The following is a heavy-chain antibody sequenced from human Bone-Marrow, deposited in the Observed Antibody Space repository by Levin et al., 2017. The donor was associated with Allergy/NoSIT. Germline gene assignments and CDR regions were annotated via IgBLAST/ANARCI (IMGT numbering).Heavy chain of an antibody. Sequence: KSGGSLRLSCAASGFTFSDYYMSWIRQAPGMGLEWISYISSSGSAIYYADSVKGRFTISRDNAKKSLDLQMNTLSAEDTAVYYCARERRGDYAVFDYWGQGILVTVSS. CDR2: ISSSGSAI. CDR3: ARERRGDYAVFDY. CDR1: GFTFSDYY. J-gene: IGHJ4*02. V-gene: IGHV3-11*01. D-gene: IGHD4-17*01.